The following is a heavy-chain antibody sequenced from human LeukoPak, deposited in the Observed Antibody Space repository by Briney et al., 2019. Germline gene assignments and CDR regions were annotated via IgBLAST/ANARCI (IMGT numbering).Heavy chain of an antibody. CDR2: INPNSGGT. J-gene: IGHJ4*02. Sequence: ASVKVSCKASGYTFTGYYMHWVRQAPGQGLEWMGWINPNSGGTNYAQKFQGRVTMTRDTSIGTAYMELSRLRSDDTAVYYCARDAVAGPPLYYFDYWGQGTLVTVSS. CDR1: GYTFTGYY. CDR3: ARDAVAGPPLYYFDY. V-gene: IGHV1-2*02. D-gene: IGHD6-19*01.